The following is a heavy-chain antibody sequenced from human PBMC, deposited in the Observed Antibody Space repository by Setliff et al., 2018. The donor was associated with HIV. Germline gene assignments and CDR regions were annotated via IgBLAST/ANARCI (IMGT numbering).Heavy chain of an antibody. J-gene: IGHJ4*02. CDR3: GGAPYYDGAYYYISY. D-gene: IGHD3-22*01. CDR1: GDSVNDRSYF. V-gene: IGHV4-39*07. CDR2: FYYNGDS. Sequence: SETLSLTCTVSGDSVNDRSYFWGWIRQPPGKGLEWIGTFYYNGDSRYNPSLKSRVAMSVDTSKNQFSLSLASPTAADTAVYYCGGAPYYDGAYYYISYWGQGTQVTVSS.